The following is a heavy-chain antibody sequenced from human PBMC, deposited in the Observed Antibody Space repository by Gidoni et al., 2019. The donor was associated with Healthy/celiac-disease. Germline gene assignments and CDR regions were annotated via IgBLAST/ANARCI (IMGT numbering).Heavy chain of an antibody. Sequence: QVQLVESGGGVVQPGRSLRLSCAASGFTFSSSGMHWVRQAPGKGLEWVAVIWYDGSNKYYADSVKGRFTISRDNSKNTLYLQMNSLRAEDTAVYYCARDGGSSGWYYYYGMDVWGQGTTVTVSS. D-gene: IGHD6-19*01. CDR1: GFTFSSSG. CDR3: ARDGGSSGWYYYYGMDV. CDR2: IWYDGSNK. J-gene: IGHJ6*02. V-gene: IGHV3-33*01.